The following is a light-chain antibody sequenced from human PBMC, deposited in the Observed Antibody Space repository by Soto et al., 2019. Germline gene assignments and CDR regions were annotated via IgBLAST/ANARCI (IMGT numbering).Light chain of an antibody. J-gene: IGKJ2*01. CDR2: GIS. Sequence: EIVLTQSPGTLSLSPGQRATLSCRASQSVNSNFFAWYQQKPGQAPSLLIYGISTRATGIPDRFSGRGSGTDFTLIISGQEPEEFAIYYCQQYGSSPRTFGQGTKLEIK. V-gene: IGKV3-20*01. CDR3: QQYGSSPRT. CDR1: QSVNSNF.